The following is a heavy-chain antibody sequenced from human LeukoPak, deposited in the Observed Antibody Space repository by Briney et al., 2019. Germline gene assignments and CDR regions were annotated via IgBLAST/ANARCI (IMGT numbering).Heavy chain of an antibody. J-gene: IGHJ6*02. CDR3: AKDYAAARSMDV. CDR2: ISSSGSTI. CDR1: GFTFSDYY. V-gene: IGHV3-11*04. Sequence: GGSLRLSCAASGFTFSDYYMSWIRQAPGKGLEWVSYISSSGSTIYYADSVKGRFTISRDNAKNSLYLQMNSLRAEDTAVYYCAKDYAAARSMDVWGQGTTVTVSS. D-gene: IGHD6-13*01.